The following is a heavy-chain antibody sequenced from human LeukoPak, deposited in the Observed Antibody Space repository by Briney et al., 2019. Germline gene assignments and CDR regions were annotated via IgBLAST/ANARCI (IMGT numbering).Heavy chain of an antibody. D-gene: IGHD2-2*02. J-gene: IGHJ6*03. Sequence: SETLSLTCTVSGDSISSACWSWSRQPPGKGLEWIGSICHSGISGNTYYNPSLKSRVTISVDTSKNQFSLKLSSVTAADTAVYYCAREDTVVVPAAIGMDVWGKGTTVTVSS. CDR3: AREDTVVVPAAIGMDV. V-gene: IGHV4-59*12. CDR2: ICHSGISGNT. CDR1: GDSISSAC.